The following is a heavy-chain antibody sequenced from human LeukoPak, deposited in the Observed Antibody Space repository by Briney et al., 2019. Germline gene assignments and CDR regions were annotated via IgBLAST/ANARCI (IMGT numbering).Heavy chain of an antibody. V-gene: IGHV3-23*01. CDR1: RFPFSNYA. D-gene: IGHD1-26*01. Sequence: PGGSLSLSCAASRFPFSNYAMSWVRQAPGQGLQWVSTITNSGSSTYFADSVKGRFTISRDNSKNTLYLQMNSLRAEDTAVYYCAKQVVATTRWFDPWGQGTLVTVSS. J-gene: IGHJ5*02. CDR2: ITNSGSST. CDR3: AKQVVATTRWFDP.